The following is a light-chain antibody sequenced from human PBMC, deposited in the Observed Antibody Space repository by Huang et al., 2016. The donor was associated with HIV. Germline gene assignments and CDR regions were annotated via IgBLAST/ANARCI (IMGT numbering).Light chain of an antibody. CDR2: TVS. Sequence: DIQMTQSPPSLSASVGYRVTFTCRAHQNITKSSTWYQQKTGKAPKLLIYTVSTLESGVPSRFSGSGSGSRFTLNIGNLQPEDFATYYCQQSFSVPRTFG. CDR3: QQSFSVPRT. CDR1: QNITKS. V-gene: IGKV1-39*01. J-gene: IGKJ1*01.